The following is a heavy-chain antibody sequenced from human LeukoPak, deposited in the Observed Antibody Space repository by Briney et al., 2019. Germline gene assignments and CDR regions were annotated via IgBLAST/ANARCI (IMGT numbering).Heavy chain of an antibody. CDR2: MFNGGGT. CDR3: ARHLTYDLGDF. J-gene: IGHJ4*02. D-gene: IGHD3-3*01. V-gene: IGHV4-39*01. CDR1: GASISALSGY. Sequence: SETLSLTCTVSGASISALSGYWGWIRQAPGKGLEWIGSMFNGGGTFYNPSLKSRVSMSIDVSKDQFSLRLKSVAASDTALYYCARHLTYDLGDFWGQGALVTVAS.